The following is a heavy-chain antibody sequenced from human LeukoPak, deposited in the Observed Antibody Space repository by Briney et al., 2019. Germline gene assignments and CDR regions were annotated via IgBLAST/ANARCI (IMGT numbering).Heavy chain of an antibody. Sequence: SQTLSLTCAISGDSVSSNSAAWNWIRQSPSRGLEWLGRTYYRSKWYIVYAVSVKSRMTINSDTSKNQFSLQPNSVTPDDTAVYYCARSQGATIYGFDSWGQGTPVTVSS. CDR3: ARSQGATIYGFDS. V-gene: IGHV6-1*01. D-gene: IGHD5-12*01. CDR2: TYYRSKWYI. CDR1: GDSVSSNSAA. J-gene: IGHJ4*02.